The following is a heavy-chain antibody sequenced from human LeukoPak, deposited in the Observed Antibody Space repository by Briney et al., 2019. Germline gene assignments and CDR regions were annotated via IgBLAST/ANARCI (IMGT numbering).Heavy chain of an antibody. CDR3: AGDPILEWSNNWFDP. Sequence: GGSLRLSCAASGFTFSSYSMTWVRQAPGKGLEWVSSISSSGTYIYYADSVKGRFTISRDNAKNSLYLQMNSLRVEDTAVYYCAGDPILEWSNNWFDPWGQGTLVTVSS. CDR2: ISSSGTYI. J-gene: IGHJ5*02. CDR1: GFTFSSYS. D-gene: IGHD3-3*01. V-gene: IGHV3-21*01.